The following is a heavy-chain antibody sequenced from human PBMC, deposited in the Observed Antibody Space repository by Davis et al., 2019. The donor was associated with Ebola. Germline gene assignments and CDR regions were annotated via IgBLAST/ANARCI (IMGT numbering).Heavy chain of an antibody. J-gene: IGHJ4*02. CDR2: LYHGGGT. V-gene: IGHV4-59*01. CDR1: GGYISGYY. CDR3: ARLVALYDDSGYAYFEY. Sequence: SETLSLTCTVSGGYISGYYWSWIRQPPGKGLEWIGNLYHGGGTNYSPSLKSRLTISVDTSKNQFSLKLSSVTAADTAVYYCARLVALYDDSGYAYFEYWGQGTLVTVSS. D-gene: IGHD3-22*01.